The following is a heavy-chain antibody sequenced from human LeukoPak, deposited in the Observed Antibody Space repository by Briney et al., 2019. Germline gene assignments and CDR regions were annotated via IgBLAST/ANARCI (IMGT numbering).Heavy chain of an antibody. J-gene: IGHJ4*02. CDR2: ISAYNGNT. V-gene: IGHV1-18*04. CDR1: GYTFTGYY. CDR3: ARVTQTDYDFDY. D-gene: IGHD4-17*01. Sequence: ASVKVSCKASGYTFTGYYMHWVRQAPGQGLEWMGWISAYNGNTDYAQKLQGRVTMTTDTSTSTAYMELRSLRSDDTAVYYCARVTQTDYDFDYWGQGTLVTVSS.